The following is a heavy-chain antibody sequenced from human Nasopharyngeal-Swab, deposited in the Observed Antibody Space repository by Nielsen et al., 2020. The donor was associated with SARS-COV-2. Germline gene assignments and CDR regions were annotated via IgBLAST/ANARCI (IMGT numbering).Heavy chain of an antibody. CDR1: GFTFSSYS. CDR3: ARDLGDSSGYFSCNYYYYGMDV. Sequence: GGSLRLSCAASGFTFSSYSMNWVRQAPGKGLEWVSSISSSSSYIYYADSVKGRFTISRDNAKNSLYLQMNSLRAEDTAVYYCARDLGDSSGYFSCNYYYYGMDVWGQGTTVTVSS. J-gene: IGHJ6*02. V-gene: IGHV3-21*01. CDR2: ISSSSSYI. D-gene: IGHD3-22*01.